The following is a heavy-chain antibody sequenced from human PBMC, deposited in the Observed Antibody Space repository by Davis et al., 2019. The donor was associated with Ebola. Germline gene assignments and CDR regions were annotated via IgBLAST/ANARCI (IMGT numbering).Heavy chain of an antibody. Sequence: GESLKISCAASGFTFSSYGMNWVRQAPGKGLEWVSSISSSSYFIYYADSLKGRFTISRDNAKKSLYLQMNSLRDEDTAVYYCARGYGSSWYLLTYYFDYWGQGTLVTVSS. CDR1: GFTFSSYG. CDR3: ARGYGSSWYLLTYYFDY. CDR2: ISSSSYFI. V-gene: IGHV3-21*01. J-gene: IGHJ4*02. D-gene: IGHD6-13*01.